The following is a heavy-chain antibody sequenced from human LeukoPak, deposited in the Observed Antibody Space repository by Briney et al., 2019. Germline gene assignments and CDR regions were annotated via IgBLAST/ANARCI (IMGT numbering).Heavy chain of an antibody. CDR2: INYSGST. Sequence: KSSETLSLTCTVSGGSISTSNYHWGWIRQPPGKGLEWIGSINYSGSTYYSPSLKSRVTISVDTSKNQFSLKLSSVTAADAAVYYCARRAGEMHYYYYYGMDVWAKGPRSPSP. J-gene: IGHJ6*02. V-gene: IGHV4-39*01. CDR1: GGSISTSNYH. CDR3: ARRAGEMHYYYYYGMDV.